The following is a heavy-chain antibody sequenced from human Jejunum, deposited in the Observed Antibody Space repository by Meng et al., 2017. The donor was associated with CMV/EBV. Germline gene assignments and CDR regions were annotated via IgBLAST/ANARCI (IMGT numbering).Heavy chain of an antibody. CDR3: ARAGRGDSTFSHYDY. CDR2: INPKSGDT. CDR1: GYIFTDYY. V-gene: IGHV1-2*02. J-gene: IGHJ4*02. Sequence: SGYIFTDYYIHWIRRAPGQGLEWMGWINPKSGDTDYAPKFQGGVTLTRDTSTSTIYMQTYLRSDDTAVYFCARAGRGDSTFSHYDYWGQGTPVTVSS. D-gene: IGHD3-10*01.